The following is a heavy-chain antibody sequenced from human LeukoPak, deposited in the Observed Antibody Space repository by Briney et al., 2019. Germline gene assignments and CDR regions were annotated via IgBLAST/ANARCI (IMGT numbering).Heavy chain of an antibody. V-gene: IGHV4-4*07. CDR1: GGSINSYY. Sequence: SETLSLTCTVSGGSINSYYWSWIRQPAGKGLEWIGRIYTSGSTNYNPSLKSRVTISVDTSKNQFSLKLSSVTAADTAVYYCARVPTMVRGVTFFDYWGQGTLVTVSS. D-gene: IGHD3-10*01. CDR2: IYTSGST. CDR3: ARVPTMVRGVTFFDY. J-gene: IGHJ4*02.